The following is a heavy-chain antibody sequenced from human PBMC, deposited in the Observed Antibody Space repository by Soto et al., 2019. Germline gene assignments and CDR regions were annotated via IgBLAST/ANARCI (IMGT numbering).Heavy chain of an antibody. V-gene: IGHV4-4*02. J-gene: IGHJ6*03. CDR3: ARGIIQDPYYYYYYMDV. Sequence: QVQLQESGPGLVKPSGTLSLTCAVSSGSISSSNWWSWVRQPPGKGREWIGEIYHSGSTNYNPSLKSRVTISVDKSKNQFALKLSSVTAADTAVYYCARGIIQDPYYYYYYMDVWGKGTTVTVSS. CDR2: IYHSGST. CDR1: SGSISSSNW.